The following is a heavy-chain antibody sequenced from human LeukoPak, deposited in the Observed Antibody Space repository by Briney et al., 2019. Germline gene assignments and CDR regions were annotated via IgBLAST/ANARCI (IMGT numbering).Heavy chain of an antibody. D-gene: IGHD1-7*01. J-gene: IGHJ6*03. CDR3: ARGLELLSNYYYYHMDV. Sequence: PSETLSLTCAVYGGSFSGYYWSWIRQPLGKGLEWIGEINHSGSTNYNPSLKSRVTISVDTSKNQFSLKLSSVTAADTAVYYCARGLELLSNYYYYHMDVWGKGTTVTVSS. V-gene: IGHV4-34*01. CDR1: GGSFSGYY. CDR2: INHSGST.